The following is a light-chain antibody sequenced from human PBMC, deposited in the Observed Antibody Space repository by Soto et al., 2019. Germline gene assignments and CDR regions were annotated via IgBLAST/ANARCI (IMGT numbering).Light chain of an antibody. CDR1: QSVSSSY. J-gene: IGKJ1*01. CDR3: QQYGSSPPWT. V-gene: IGKV3-20*01. CDR2: GAS. Sequence: EIVLTQSPGTLSLTQGERATLSCRASQSVSSSYLAWYQQKPGQAPRLLIYGASSRATGIPDRFSGSGSGTDFTLTISRLEPEDFAVYYCQQYGSSPPWTFGQGTKVDI.